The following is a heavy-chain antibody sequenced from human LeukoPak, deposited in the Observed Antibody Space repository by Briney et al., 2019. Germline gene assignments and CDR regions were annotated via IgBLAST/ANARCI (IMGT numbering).Heavy chain of an antibody. Sequence: SETLSLTCTVSGGSISSYYWSWIRQPPGKGLEWIGYIYYSGSTNYNPSLKSRVTISVDTSKNQFSLKLSPVTAADTAVYYCARSGPGAVAGTSWDYYYMDVWGKGTTVTISS. V-gene: IGHV4-59*01. D-gene: IGHD6-19*01. CDR1: GGSISSYY. CDR3: ARSGPGAVAGTSWDYYYMDV. J-gene: IGHJ6*03. CDR2: IYYSGST.